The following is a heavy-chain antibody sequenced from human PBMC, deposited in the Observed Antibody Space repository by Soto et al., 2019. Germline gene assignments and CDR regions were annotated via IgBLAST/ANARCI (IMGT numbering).Heavy chain of an antibody. V-gene: IGHV4-59*01. CDR2: IYYSGST. Sequence: PSETLSLTCTVSGASISIYYWNWIRQTPAKGLEWIGYIYYSGSTNYNPSLKSRVTISVDTSKNQFSLKLSSVTAADTAVYYCARGIEGWYQGRYYYGMDVWGQGTTVTVSS. CDR1: GASISIYY. D-gene: IGHD6-19*01. CDR3: ARGIEGWYQGRYYYGMDV. J-gene: IGHJ6*02.